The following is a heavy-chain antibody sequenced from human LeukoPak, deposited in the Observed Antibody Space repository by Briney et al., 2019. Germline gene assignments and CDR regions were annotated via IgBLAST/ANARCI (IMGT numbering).Heavy chain of an antibody. J-gene: IGHJ4*02. V-gene: IGHV3-48*01. CDR1: GFTFSSYT. CDR3: VRGAGTTDY. D-gene: IGHD1-7*01. Sequence: PGGSLRLSCAASGFTFSSYTMNWDRQFPGKGLEWVSYITSSSNTIYYADSVKGRFTISRDNAKNSLYLQMNSLRAEDTAVYYCVRGAGTTDYWGQGTLVTVSS. CDR2: ITSSSNTI.